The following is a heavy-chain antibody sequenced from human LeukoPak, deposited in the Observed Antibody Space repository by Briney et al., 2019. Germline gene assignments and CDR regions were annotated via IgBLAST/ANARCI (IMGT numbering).Heavy chain of an antibody. CDR3: ARDQWVDTAMAPSLVSAFDI. CDR2: INPSGGST. J-gene: IGHJ3*02. D-gene: IGHD5-18*01. Sequence: GASVKVSCKASGYTFTSYYMHWVRQAPGQGLEWMGIINPSGGSTSYAQKFQGRVTMTRDTSTSTVYMELSSLRSEDTAVYYCARDQWVDTAMAPSLVSAFDIWGQGTMVTVSS. CDR1: GYTFTSYY. V-gene: IGHV1-46*01.